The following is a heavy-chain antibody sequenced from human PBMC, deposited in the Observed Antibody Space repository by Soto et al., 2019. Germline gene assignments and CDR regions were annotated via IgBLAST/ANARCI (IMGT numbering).Heavy chain of an antibody. CDR2: MNAKSGDT. J-gene: IGHJ6*02. V-gene: IGHV1-8*01. Sequence: QAHLEQSGAEVKRPGASVKVSCKASGYTFSDFDINWLRQASGQGPEWMGWMNAKSGDTFFAQRFQGKFNMTLDTSLSTASMEVGSLTSDDTAMYYCARGNPFNYAGFDVWGQGTTVAVSS. CDR1: GYTFSDFD. CDR3: ARGNPFNYAGFDV. D-gene: IGHD3-16*01.